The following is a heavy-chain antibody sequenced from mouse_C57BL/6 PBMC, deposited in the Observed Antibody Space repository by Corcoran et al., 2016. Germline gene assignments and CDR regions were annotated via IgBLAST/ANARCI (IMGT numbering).Heavy chain of an antibody. Sequence: QIQLVQSGPELKKPGETVKIFCKASGYTFTTYGMRWEKQDQGKGLKWMGWINTYSGVQTYADDFKGRFAFSLENYASTAYLQINTLKNEDTATYFCARYGYYDYDGFDYWGQGTTLTVSS. CDR1: GYTFTTYG. CDR3: ARYGYYDYDGFDY. CDR2: INTYSGVQ. V-gene: IGHV9-3*01. D-gene: IGHD2-4*01. J-gene: IGHJ2*01.